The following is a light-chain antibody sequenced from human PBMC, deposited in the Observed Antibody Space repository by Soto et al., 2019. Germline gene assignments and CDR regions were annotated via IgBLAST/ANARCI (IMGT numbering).Light chain of an antibody. Sequence: EIVLTQSPGTLSLSPGERATLSCRASQSVSSNFLAWYRQKPGQAPRLLIHGASSRVTGIPDRFSGSGSGTDFTLTISRLEPEDFAVYYCQQYGRAPPYTFGQGTKLEIK. CDR3: QQYGRAPPYT. J-gene: IGKJ2*01. V-gene: IGKV3-20*01. CDR1: QSVSSNF. CDR2: GAS.